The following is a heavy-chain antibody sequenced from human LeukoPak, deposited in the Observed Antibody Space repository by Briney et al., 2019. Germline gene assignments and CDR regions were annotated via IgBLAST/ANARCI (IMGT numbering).Heavy chain of an antibody. CDR2: IIPIFGTA. J-gene: IGHJ4*02. D-gene: IGHD6-13*01. CDR3: AREAGFDSSSWYDY. CDR1: GGTFSSYA. V-gene: IGHV1-69*05. Sequence: SVKVSCKAPGGTFSSYAISWVRQAPGQGLEWMGGIIPIFGTANYAQKFQGRVTITTDESTSTAYMELSSLRSEDTAVYYCAREAGFDSSSWYDYWGQGTLVTVSS.